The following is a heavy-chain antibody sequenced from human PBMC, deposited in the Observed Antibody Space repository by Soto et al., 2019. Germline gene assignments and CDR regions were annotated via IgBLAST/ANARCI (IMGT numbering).Heavy chain of an antibody. D-gene: IGHD2-15*01. J-gene: IGHJ5*02. Sequence: PSETLSLTCTASGGSINNYYWSWIRQSAGKGLEWIGRVYSTGSTNYNPSLKSRVTMSVDTSKNQFSLNLTSVTAADTALYYCARALGSSGSWFDPWGQGTLVTVS. CDR1: GGSINNYY. V-gene: IGHV4-4*07. CDR2: VYSTGST. CDR3: ARALGSSGSWFDP.